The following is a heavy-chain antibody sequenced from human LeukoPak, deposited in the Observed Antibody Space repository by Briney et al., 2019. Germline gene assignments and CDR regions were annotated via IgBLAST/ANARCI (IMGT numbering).Heavy chain of an antibody. CDR2: ISSSSRYI. V-gene: IGHV3-21*04. CDR1: GFTFSSYT. CDR3: AKDWNLVVAATRLDP. J-gene: IGHJ5*02. Sequence: GGSLRLSCAASGFTFSSYTMNWVRQAPGKGLEWVSSISSSSRYIYYADSLKGRFTISRDNSKNTLYLQMSSLRAEDTALYYCAKDWNLVVAATRLDPWGQGTLVTVSS. D-gene: IGHD2-15*01.